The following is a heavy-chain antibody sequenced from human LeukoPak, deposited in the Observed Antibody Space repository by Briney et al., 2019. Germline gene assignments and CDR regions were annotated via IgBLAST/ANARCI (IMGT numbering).Heavy chain of an antibody. CDR1: AFTFVDYL. CDR3: SRGSGWLSVY. Sequence: GRSLTLSRTPSAFTFVDYLMSSGSHAAGKWLEWIGFISGGTTEYAASVKGRFTISRDDTTSIAYLQMNSLTTEDTAVYYCSRGSGWLSVYWGQGTRVTGAS. V-gene: IGHV3-49*04. D-gene: IGHD6-19*01. CDR2: ISGGTT. J-gene: IGHJ4*02.